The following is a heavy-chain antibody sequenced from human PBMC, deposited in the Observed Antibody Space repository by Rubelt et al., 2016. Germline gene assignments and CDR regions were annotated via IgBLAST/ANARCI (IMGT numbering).Heavy chain of an antibody. D-gene: IGHD3-9*01. V-gene: IGHV2-70*15. J-gene: IGHJ4*02. CDR1: GFSLTTSGMC. Sequence: QVTLRESGPALMKPTQTLTLTCTFSGFSLTTSGMCVNWIRQPPGKALEWLARIDWVDGKYYNTSLKTRLTISKDTSKSQVDLTMTDIDPQDTATYYCERRVAYYDVLTGYSQYYFDYWGQGTLVTVSS. CDR3: ERRVAYYDVLTGYSQYYFDY. CDR2: IDWVDGK.